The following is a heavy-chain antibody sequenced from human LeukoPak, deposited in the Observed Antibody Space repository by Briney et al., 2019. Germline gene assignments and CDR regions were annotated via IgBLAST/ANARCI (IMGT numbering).Heavy chain of an antibody. Sequence: PGGSLRLSCAASGFTFSSYSMNWVRQAPGKALEWVSYISSSSSTIYHADSVKGRFTISRDNAKNSLYLQMNSLRDEDTAVYYCARGPYSSSWYFDYWGQGTLVTVSS. CDR1: GFTFSSYS. CDR3: ARGPYSSSWYFDY. D-gene: IGHD6-13*01. J-gene: IGHJ4*02. CDR2: ISSSSSTI. V-gene: IGHV3-48*02.